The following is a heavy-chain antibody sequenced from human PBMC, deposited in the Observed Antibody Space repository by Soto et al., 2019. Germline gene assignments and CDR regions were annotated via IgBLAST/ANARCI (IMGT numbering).Heavy chain of an antibody. Sequence: PGGSLRLSCSASGFTFSSYAMHWVRQAPGKGLEYVSAISSNGGSTYYADSVKGRFTISRDNSKNTLYLQMSSLRAEDTAVYYCVKGAVVVTALYWFDPWGQGTLVTVSS. J-gene: IGHJ5*02. CDR3: VKGAVVVTALYWFDP. CDR2: ISSNGGST. CDR1: GFTFSSYA. D-gene: IGHD2-21*02. V-gene: IGHV3-64D*06.